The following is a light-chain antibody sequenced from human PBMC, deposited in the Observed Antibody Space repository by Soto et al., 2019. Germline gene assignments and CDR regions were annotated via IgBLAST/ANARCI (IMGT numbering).Light chain of an antibody. CDR3: QTWGTGPNWV. CDR2: LNSDGSH. V-gene: IGLV4-69*01. Sequence: QSVLTQSPPASASLGASVKLTCTLSSGHSSYAIAWHQQQPEKGPRYLMKLNSDGSHSKGDGIPDRFSGSSSGAERYLTISSLQSEDEADYYCQTWGTGPNWVFGGGTKLTVL. CDR1: SGHSSYA. J-gene: IGLJ3*02.